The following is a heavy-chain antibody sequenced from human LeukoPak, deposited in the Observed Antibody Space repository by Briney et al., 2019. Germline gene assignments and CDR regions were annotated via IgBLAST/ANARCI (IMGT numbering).Heavy chain of an antibody. J-gene: IGHJ5*02. Sequence: PSETLSLTCAVYGGSFSGYYWSWIRQPPGKGLEWIGEINHSGSTNYNPSLKSRVTISVDTSKNQFSLKLSSVTAADTAVYYCAREVATDYAYWFDPWGQGTLVTVSS. D-gene: IGHD4-17*01. CDR3: AREVATDYAYWFDP. CDR1: GGSFSGYY. CDR2: INHSGST. V-gene: IGHV4-34*01.